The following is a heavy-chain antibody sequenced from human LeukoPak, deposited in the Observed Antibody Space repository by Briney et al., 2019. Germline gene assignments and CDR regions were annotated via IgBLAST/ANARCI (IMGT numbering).Heavy chain of an antibody. Sequence: SETLSLTCTVSGGSVSSGSYYWSWIRQPPGKGLEWIGYIYYSGSTNYNPSLKSRVTISVDTSKNQFSLKLSSVTAADTAMYYCASITIFGVVIDWGQGTLVTVSS. V-gene: IGHV4-61*01. CDR2: IYYSGST. D-gene: IGHD3-3*01. J-gene: IGHJ4*02. CDR3: ASITIFGVVID. CDR1: GGSVSSGSYY.